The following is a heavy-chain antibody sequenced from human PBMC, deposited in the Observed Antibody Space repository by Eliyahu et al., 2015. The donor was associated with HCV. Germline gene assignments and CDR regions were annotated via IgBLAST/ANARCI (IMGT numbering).Heavy chain of an antibody. CDR2: IKSKTDGGTT. V-gene: IGHV3-15*01. D-gene: IGHD2-15*01. J-gene: IGHJ4*02. CDR3: TARLKAARRGVADY. CDR1: GFTFSNAW. Sequence: EVQLVESGGGLVKPGGSLXLSCXASGFTFSNAWMSWVRQAPGQGLEWVGRIKSKTDGGTTDYVASVKGRFTISRDDSKNTLYLQMNSLKTEDTAVYYCTARLKAARRGVADYWGQGTLVTVSS.